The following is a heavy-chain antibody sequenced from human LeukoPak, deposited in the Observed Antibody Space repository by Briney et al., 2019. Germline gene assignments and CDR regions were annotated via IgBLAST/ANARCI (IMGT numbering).Heavy chain of an antibody. CDR3: ARGGGLDV. J-gene: IGHJ6*02. V-gene: IGHV3-21*04. D-gene: IGHD3-16*01. Sequence: GGSLRLSCAASGFTFSSYSMNWVRQAPGKGLEWVSSISSSSSYIYYADSVKGRFTISRDNAKNSLYLQMSDLRAEDRAVDFCARGGGLDVWGQGATVTVSS. CDR1: GFTFSSYS. CDR2: ISSSSSYI.